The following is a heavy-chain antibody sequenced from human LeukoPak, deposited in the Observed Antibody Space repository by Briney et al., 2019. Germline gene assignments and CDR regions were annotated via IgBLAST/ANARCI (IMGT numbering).Heavy chain of an antibody. Sequence: GGSLRLSCAASGFTFSSYAMSWVRQAPGKGLEWVSGISWNSGSIGYADSVKGRFTISRDNAKNSLYLQMNSLRAEDTALYYCAKDMSGYSYGYEVDYWGQGTLVTVSS. CDR1: GFTFSSYA. CDR3: AKDMSGYSYGYEVDY. D-gene: IGHD5-18*01. J-gene: IGHJ4*02. CDR2: ISWNSGSI. V-gene: IGHV3-9*01.